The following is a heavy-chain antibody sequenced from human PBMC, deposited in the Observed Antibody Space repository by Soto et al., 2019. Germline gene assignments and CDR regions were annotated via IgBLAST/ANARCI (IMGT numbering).Heavy chain of an antibody. CDR1: GFTFSDYY. J-gene: IGHJ4*02. Sequence: PGGSLRLSCAASGFTFSDYYMSWIRQAPGKGLEWVSYISSSGSTIYYADSVKGRFTTSRDNAKNSLYLQMNSLRAEDTAVYYCARGRSRYSSSWGPFDYWGQGTLVTVSS. D-gene: IGHD6-13*01. CDR2: ISSSGSTI. CDR3: ARGRSRYSSSWGPFDY. V-gene: IGHV3-11*01.